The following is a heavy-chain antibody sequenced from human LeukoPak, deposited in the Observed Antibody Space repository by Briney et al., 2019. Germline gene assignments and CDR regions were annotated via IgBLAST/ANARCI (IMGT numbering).Heavy chain of an antibody. CDR3: SREKEGYCSV. Sequence: ASVKVSCKASGYTFTSYDINWVRQATGQGLEWMGWMNPNSGNTGYAQKFQGRVTMTRNTSISTAYMELSSLRSEDTAAYYSSREKEGYCSVWGQGSLVNVSS. J-gene: IGHJ4*02. D-gene: IGHD2-15*01. V-gene: IGHV1-8*01. CDR1: GYTFTSYD. CDR2: MNPNSGNT.